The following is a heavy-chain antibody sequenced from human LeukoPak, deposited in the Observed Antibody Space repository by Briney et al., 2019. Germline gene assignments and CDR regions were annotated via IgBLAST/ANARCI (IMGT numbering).Heavy chain of an antibody. CDR3: AGGGVGGWFRYYFDY. D-gene: IGHD6-19*01. J-gene: IGHJ4*02. V-gene: IGHV3-48*03. Sequence: GGSLRLSCSASGFTFSSYEMNWVRQAPGKGLEWVSYISSSDSTIYYADSVKGRFTISRDNAKNSLYLQMNSLRAEDTAVYFCAGGGVGGWFRYYFDYWGQGTLVTVSS. CDR1: GFTFSSYE. CDR2: ISSSDSTI.